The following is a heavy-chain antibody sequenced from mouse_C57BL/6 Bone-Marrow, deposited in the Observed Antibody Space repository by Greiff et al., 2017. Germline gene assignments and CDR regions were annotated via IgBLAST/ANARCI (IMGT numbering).Heavy chain of an antibody. CDR2: IYPRSGNT. Sequence: QVQLKESGAELARPGASVKLSCKASGYTFTSYGISWVKQRTGQGLEWIGEIYPRSGNTYYNEKFKGKATLTADKSSSTAYMELRSLTSEDSAVYFCAEGVSSYEAMDYWGQGTSVTVSS. CDR1: GYTFTSYG. J-gene: IGHJ4*01. V-gene: IGHV1-81*01. CDR3: AEGVSSYEAMDY. D-gene: IGHD1-1*01.